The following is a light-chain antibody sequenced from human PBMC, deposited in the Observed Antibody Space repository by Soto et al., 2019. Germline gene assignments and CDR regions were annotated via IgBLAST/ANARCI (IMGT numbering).Light chain of an antibody. CDR1: SSDVGSYNS. Sequence: QSVLPQPPSASGSPGPSVTISCTGTSSDVGSYNSVSWYQQHPGKAPKLMIYEVIKRPSGVPDRFSGSKSDNTASLTVSGLQAEDEAVYYCSSYAGRNTFVVFGGGNQPTV. CDR2: EVI. V-gene: IGLV2-8*01. J-gene: IGLJ2*01. CDR3: SSYAGRNTFVV.